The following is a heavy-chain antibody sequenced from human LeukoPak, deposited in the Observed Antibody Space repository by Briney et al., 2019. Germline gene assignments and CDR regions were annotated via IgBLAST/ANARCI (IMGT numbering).Heavy chain of an antibody. D-gene: IGHD3-3*01. V-gene: IGHV1-69*13. Sequence: ASVKVSCKASGGTFSSYAISWVRQAPGQGLEWMGGIIPIFGTANYAQKFQGRVTITADESTSTAYMERSSLRSEDTAVYYCASSPIFGVVTHLYYFDYWGQGTLVTVSS. CDR1: GGTFSSYA. CDR2: IIPIFGTA. J-gene: IGHJ4*02. CDR3: ASSPIFGVVTHLYYFDY.